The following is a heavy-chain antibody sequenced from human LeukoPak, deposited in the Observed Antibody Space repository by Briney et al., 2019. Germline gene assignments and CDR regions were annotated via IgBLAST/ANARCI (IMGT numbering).Heavy chain of an antibody. J-gene: IGHJ3*02. V-gene: IGHV5-51*01. CDR2: IYPGDSDT. D-gene: IGHD1-26*01. Sequence: HGESLKISCKGSGYSFTSYWIGWVRQMPGKGLEWMGIIYPGDSDTRYSPSFQGQVTISADKSISTAYLQWSSLKASDTAMYYCARRPHSGSYLAAFDIWGQGTMVTVSS. CDR3: ARRPHSGSYLAAFDI. CDR1: GYSFTSYW.